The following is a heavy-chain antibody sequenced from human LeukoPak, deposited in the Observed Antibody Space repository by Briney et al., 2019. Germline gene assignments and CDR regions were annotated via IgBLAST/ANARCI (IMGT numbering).Heavy chain of an antibody. Sequence: GGSLRLSCEASGFTVTSNYMSWVRQAPGKGLEWVSAISGSGGSTYYADSVKGRFTISRDNSKNTLYLQMNSLRAEDTAVYYCAKGGSTSRKGWFDPWGQGTLVTVSS. J-gene: IGHJ5*02. D-gene: IGHD2-2*01. V-gene: IGHV3-23*01. CDR1: GFTVTSNY. CDR3: AKGGSTSRKGWFDP. CDR2: ISGSGGST.